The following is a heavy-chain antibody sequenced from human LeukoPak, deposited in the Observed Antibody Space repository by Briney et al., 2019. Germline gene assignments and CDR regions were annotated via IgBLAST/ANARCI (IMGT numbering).Heavy chain of an antibody. CDR1: GITFSTIG. J-gene: IGHJ4*02. Sequence: GGSLRLSCAVSGITFSTIGVSWVRLAPGKGLEWVSIISKSGGSTFYADPVRGRFTISRDNSEDMLYLQMNSLTAEDTAVYYCANVVGGYWGQGTLVTVSS. CDR3: ANVVGGY. D-gene: IGHD3-10*01. V-gene: IGHV3-23*01. CDR2: ISKSGGST.